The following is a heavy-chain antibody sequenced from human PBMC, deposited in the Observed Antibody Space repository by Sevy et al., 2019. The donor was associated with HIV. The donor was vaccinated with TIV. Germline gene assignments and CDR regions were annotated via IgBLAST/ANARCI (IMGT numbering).Heavy chain of an antibody. CDR2: ISGNSAVI. Sequence: GGSLRLSCAASGFTFSRYSMNWVRQAPGKGLEWISYISGNSAVIYYADSVNGRFTVSRDNDNDALYLQLNSLRYDDTALYYCARGPDCGGDCDIGFYYPLDVWGQGTTVTVSS. CDR1: GFTFSRYS. CDR3: ARGPDCGGDCDIGFYYPLDV. J-gene: IGHJ6*02. D-gene: IGHD2-21*02. V-gene: IGHV3-48*02.